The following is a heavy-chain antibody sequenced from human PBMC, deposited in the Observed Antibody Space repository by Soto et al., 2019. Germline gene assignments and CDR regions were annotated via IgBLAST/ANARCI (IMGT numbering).Heavy chain of an antibody. J-gene: IGHJ5*02. V-gene: IGHV3-30*18. Sequence: SLRLSCAASGFTFSGYGMHWVRQAPGKGLEWVAVISYDGSNKYYADSVKGRFTISRDNSKNTLYLQMNSLRAEDTAVYYCAKAIVDNWFDPWGQGTLVTVSS. CDR3: AKAIVDNWFDP. CDR1: GFTFSGYG. D-gene: IGHD3-16*02. CDR2: ISYDGSNK.